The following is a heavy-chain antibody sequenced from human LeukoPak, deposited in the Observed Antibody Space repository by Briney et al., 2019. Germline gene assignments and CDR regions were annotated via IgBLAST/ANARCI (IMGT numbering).Heavy chain of an antibody. V-gene: IGHV3-23*01. Sequence: PGGSLRLSCAASGFTFSSYAMSWVRQAPGKGLEWVSAISGSGGSTYYADSVKGRFTISRDNARNSLYLQMNSLRAEDTAVYYCARDGTEMATIMGEPATYYFDYWGQGTLVTVSS. D-gene: IGHD5-24*01. CDR1: GFTFSSYA. J-gene: IGHJ4*02. CDR3: ARDGTEMATIMGEPATYYFDY. CDR2: ISGSGGST.